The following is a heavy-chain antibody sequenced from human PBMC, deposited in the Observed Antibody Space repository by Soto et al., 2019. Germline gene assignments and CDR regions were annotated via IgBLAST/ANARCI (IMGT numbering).Heavy chain of an antibody. J-gene: IGHJ6*02. CDR1: GIPVSSNY. CDR3: ARDGPYYSASRMDV. V-gene: IGHV3-53*04. Sequence: EVQLVESGGGLVQPGGSLRLSCAASGIPVSSNYMTWVRQAPGKGLEWVSVLHSGGDTYYANSVKGRFTISRHDSTNKLFLQMNSLTPEDKDVYYCARDGPYYSASRMDVWGQGTTVTVSS. D-gene: IGHD3-10*01. CDR2: LHSGGDT.